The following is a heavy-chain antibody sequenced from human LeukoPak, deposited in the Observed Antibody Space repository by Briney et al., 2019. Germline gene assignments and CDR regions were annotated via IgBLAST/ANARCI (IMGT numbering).Heavy chain of an antibody. CDR1: GGTFSSYD. CDR2: INPSGGST. V-gene: IGHV1-46*01. J-gene: IGHJ4*02. Sequence: ASVKVSCKASGGTFSSYDINWVRQAPGQGLEWMGIINPSGGSTSYAQKFQGRVTMTRDTSTSTVYMELSSLRSEDTAVYYCARGEIAAAAPEDYWGQGTLVTVSS. D-gene: IGHD6-13*01. CDR3: ARGEIAAAAPEDY.